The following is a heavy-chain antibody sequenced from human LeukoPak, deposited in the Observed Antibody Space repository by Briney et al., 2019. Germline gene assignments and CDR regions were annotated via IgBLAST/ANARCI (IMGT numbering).Heavy chain of an antibody. V-gene: IGHV4-59*08. D-gene: IGHD3-10*01. CDR2: IYYSGST. CDR3: ARHRHYGSGSLGSYYFGY. CDR1: GGSISSYY. J-gene: IGHJ4*02. Sequence: SETLSLTCTISGGSISSYYWSWIRQPPGKGLEWIGYIYYSGSTNYNPSLKSRVTISVDTSKNQFSLKLSSVTAADTAVYYCARHRHYGSGSLGSYYFGYWGQGTLVTVSS.